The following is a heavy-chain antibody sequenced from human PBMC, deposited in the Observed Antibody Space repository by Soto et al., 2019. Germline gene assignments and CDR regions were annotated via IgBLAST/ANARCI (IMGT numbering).Heavy chain of an antibody. V-gene: IGHV3-53*01. Sequence: GGSLRLSCAASGFTFSNYAMSWVRQAPGKGLEWVSVIYRGGSTYYADSVKGRFTISRDNSKNTLYLQMNSLRTEDTAVYYCARDYGPPNYYYGMDVWGQGTTVTVSS. CDR1: GFTFSNYA. CDR2: IYRGGST. D-gene: IGHD3-10*01. J-gene: IGHJ6*02. CDR3: ARDYGPPNYYYGMDV.